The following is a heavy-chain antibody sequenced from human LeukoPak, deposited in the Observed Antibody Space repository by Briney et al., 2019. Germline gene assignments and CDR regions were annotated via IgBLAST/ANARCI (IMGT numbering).Heavy chain of an antibody. Sequence: GGSLRLSCAASGFNFNAYWMNWVRQAPGKGLEWVANIKQDGSDKYSVDSVKGRFTISRDNAKNSLYLQMNSLRAEDTAVYYCARGVYSSGWYPDYFDYWGQGTLVTVSS. CDR3: ARGVYSSGWYPDYFDY. CDR2: IKQDGSDK. J-gene: IGHJ4*02. D-gene: IGHD6-19*01. V-gene: IGHV3-7*01. CDR1: GFNFNAYW.